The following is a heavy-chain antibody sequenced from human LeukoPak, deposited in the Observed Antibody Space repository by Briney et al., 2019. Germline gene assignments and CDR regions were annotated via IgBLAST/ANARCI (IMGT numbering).Heavy chain of an antibody. CDR3: ARDLREYGPNWFDP. J-gene: IGHJ5*02. Sequence: KSSETLSLTCTVSGGSISSYCWSWIRQPPGKGLEWIGYIYYSGSTNYNPSLKSRVTISVDTSKNQFSLKLSSVTAADTAVYYCARDLREYGPNWFDPWGQGTLVTVSS. CDR2: IYYSGST. D-gene: IGHD3-10*01. CDR1: GGSISSYC. V-gene: IGHV4-59*01.